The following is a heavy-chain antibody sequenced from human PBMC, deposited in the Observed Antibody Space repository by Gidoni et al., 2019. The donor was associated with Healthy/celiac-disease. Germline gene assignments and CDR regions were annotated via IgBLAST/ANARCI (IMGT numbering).Heavy chain of an antibody. D-gene: IGHD3-22*01. CDR1: GFTFSSYA. V-gene: IGHV3-30-3*01. J-gene: IGHJ4*02. CDR2: ISYDGSNK. Sequence: QVQLVESGGGVVQPGRSLRLSCAASGFTFSSYAMPWVRQAPGKGLEWVAVISYDGSNKYYADSVKGRFTISRDNSKNTLYLQMNSLRAEDTAVYYCARGGYYDSSGYYYFDYWGQGTLVTVSS. CDR3: ARGGYYDSSGYYYFDY.